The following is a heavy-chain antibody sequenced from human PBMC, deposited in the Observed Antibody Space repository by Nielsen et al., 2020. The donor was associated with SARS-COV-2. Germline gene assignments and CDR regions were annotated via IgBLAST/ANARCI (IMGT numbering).Heavy chain of an antibody. J-gene: IGHJ6*02. V-gene: IGHV7-4-1*02. CDR3: ARDGRTTIFGVVISTYYGMDV. D-gene: IGHD3-3*01. CDR2: ISTNTGNP. Sequence: WVRQAPGQGLEWMGWISTNTGNPTYAQGFTGRFVFSLDTSVSTAYLQISSLKAEDTAVYYCARDGRTTIFGVVISTYYGMDVWGQGTTVTVSS.